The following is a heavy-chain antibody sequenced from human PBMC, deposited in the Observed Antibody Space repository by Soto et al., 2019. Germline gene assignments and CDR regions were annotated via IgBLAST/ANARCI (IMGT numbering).Heavy chain of an antibody. CDR2: IYYSGIT. Sequence: SETLSLTCTVSGGSVSSGSYYWSWILQPPGKGLELILYIYYSGITNYNPPLKSRFTISVDTSRNQFSLKLSSVTAADTAVYYCARVWFGEFNYYYYGMDVWGQGTTVTVSS. CDR1: GGSVSSGSYY. V-gene: IGHV4-61*01. D-gene: IGHD3-10*01. CDR3: ARVWFGEFNYYYYGMDV. J-gene: IGHJ6*02.